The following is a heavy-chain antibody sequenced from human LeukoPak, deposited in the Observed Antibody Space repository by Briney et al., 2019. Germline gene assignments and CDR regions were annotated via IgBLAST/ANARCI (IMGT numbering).Heavy chain of an antibody. CDR3: ARYSETCGWFDP. Sequence: PGRSLRLSCTASGFTFSSYWMSWVRQAPGKGLEGVANIKQDGSEKNYGDSVRGRFTISRDNAKNSLYLQMNSLRAEDTAVYYCARYSETCGWFDPWGQGTLVSVSS. D-gene: IGHD1-26*01. V-gene: IGHV3-7*01. J-gene: IGHJ5*02. CDR2: IKQDGSEK. CDR1: GFTFSSYW.